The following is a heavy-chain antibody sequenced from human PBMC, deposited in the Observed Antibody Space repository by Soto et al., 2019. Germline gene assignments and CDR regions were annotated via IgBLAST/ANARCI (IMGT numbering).Heavy chain of an antibody. D-gene: IGHD3-10*01. CDR1: GFTFTTRW. CDR2: IYNDGTYS. CDR3: TRGPRPISTGTGAY. Sequence: PGGSLRLSCAASGFTFTTRWMHWVRQSPGKGLVWISRIYNDGTYSDYADSVRGRFTISRDNVNDTLYLQMNNLRAEDSGLYYCTRGPRPISTGTGAYWGQGTQVTVSS. J-gene: IGHJ4*02. V-gene: IGHV3-74*01.